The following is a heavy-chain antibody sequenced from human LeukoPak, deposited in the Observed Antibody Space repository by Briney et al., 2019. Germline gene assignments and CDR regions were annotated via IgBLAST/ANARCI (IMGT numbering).Heavy chain of an antibody. Sequence: GGSLRLSCAASGFTLRSYGMHWVRQAPGKGLEWVAVISYDGSNEYYVDSVKGRFTISRDNSKNTLYLQMNSLRPEDTAVYYCAKAATYSYGYSDIGGQGTMVTVSS. D-gene: IGHD5-18*01. CDR3: AKAATYSYGYSDI. CDR1: GFTLRSYG. CDR2: ISYDGSNE. V-gene: IGHV3-30*18. J-gene: IGHJ3*02.